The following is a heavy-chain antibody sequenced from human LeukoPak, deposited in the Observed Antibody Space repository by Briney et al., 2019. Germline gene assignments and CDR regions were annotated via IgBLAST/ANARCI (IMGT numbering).Heavy chain of an antibody. D-gene: IGHD7-27*01. V-gene: IGHV3-7*01. CDR2: IKQDGSEK. Sequence: GGSLTLSCAASAFIFSNYAMSWVRQAPGKGLEWVANIKQDGSEKNYVDSVKGRFTISGDNTKNSLILQMNSLRDEDTAVYYCARGVWAPFDSWGQGTLVSVSS. J-gene: IGHJ4*02. CDR1: AFIFSNYA. CDR3: ARGVWAPFDS.